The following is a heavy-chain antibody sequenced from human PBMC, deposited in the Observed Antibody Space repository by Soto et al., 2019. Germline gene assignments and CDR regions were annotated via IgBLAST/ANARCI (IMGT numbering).Heavy chain of an antibody. Sequence: PSETLSLTCTVSGGSISSSSYYWGWIRQPPGKGLEWIGSIYYSGSTYYNPSLKSRVTISVDTSKNQFSLKLSSVTAADTAVYYCASGVVVVAATDYYYYYGMDVWGQGTTVTVS. J-gene: IGHJ6*02. CDR1: GGSISSSSYY. V-gene: IGHV4-39*01. CDR3: ASGVVVVAATDYYYYYGMDV. D-gene: IGHD2-15*01. CDR2: IYYSGST.